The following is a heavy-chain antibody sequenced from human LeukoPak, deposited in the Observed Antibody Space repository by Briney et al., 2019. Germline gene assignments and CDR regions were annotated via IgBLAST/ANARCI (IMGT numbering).Heavy chain of an antibody. J-gene: IGHJ4*02. V-gene: IGHV3-30*02. D-gene: IGHD3-16*01. Sequence: PGGSLRLSCAASGFTFRSYGMHWDRQAPGKGLEWVAYIRYDGSNKFYTVSVKGRFTISRDNSKNTLYLQMNSLRSEDTGVYYCANGGGAYDVIDYWGQGTLVTVSS. CDR3: ANGGGAYDVIDY. CDR1: GFTFRSYG. CDR2: IRYDGSNK.